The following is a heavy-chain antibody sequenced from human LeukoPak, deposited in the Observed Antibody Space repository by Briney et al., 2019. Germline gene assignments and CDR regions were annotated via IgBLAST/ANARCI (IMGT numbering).Heavy chain of an antibody. V-gene: IGHV3-23*01. J-gene: IGHJ4*02. CDR1: GFTFSSYA. CDR3: ANSYYYGSGSYYNPPPYFDY. Sequence: PGGPLRLSCAASGFTFSSYAMSWVRQAPGKGLEWVSAISGSGGSTYYADSVKGRFTISRDNSKNTLYLQMNSLRAEDTAVYYCANSYYYGSGSYYNPPPYFDYWGQGTLVTVSS. D-gene: IGHD3-10*01. CDR2: ISGSGGST.